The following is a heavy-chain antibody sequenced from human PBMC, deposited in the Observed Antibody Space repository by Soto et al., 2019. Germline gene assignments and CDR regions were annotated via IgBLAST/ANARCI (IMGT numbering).Heavy chain of an antibody. CDR3: AKDPLPTFYFDSSTYLDH. J-gene: IGHJ4*02. Sequence: EVQLLESGGGLVQPGGSLRLSCAASGFTFSAYAMSWVRQAPGEGLAWVSTLSGSGGSTYYTDSVKGRFTISRDNSKNTMYLQMSSLRAEDTAIYYCAKDPLPTFYFDSSTYLDHWGQGTLVTVSS. CDR1: GFTFSAYA. D-gene: IGHD3-22*01. CDR2: LSGSGGST. V-gene: IGHV3-23*01.